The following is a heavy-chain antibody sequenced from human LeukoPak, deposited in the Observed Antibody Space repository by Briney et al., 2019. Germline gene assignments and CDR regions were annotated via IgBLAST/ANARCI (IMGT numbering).Heavy chain of an antibody. CDR1: GGTFSSYA. D-gene: IGHD5-18*01. J-gene: IGHJ4*02. Sequence: ASVKVSCKASGGTFSSYAISWVRQAPGQGLEWMGRIIPILGIANYAQKFQGRVTITADESTSTAYMELRSLRSDDTAVYYCARGVDTVDYWGQGTLVTVSS. V-gene: IGHV1-69*04. CDR3: ARGVDTVDY. CDR2: IIPILGIA.